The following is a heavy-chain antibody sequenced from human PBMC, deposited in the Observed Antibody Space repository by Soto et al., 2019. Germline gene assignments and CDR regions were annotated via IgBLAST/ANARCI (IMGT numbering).Heavy chain of an antibody. Sequence: GGSLRLSCAASGFTFSSYAMHWVRQAPGKGLEYVSAISSNGGSTYYANSVKGRFTISRDNSKKTLYLQMGSLRAEDMAVYYCARERDSSGYLSGLMDVWGQGTTVTVSS. V-gene: IGHV3-64*01. D-gene: IGHD3-22*01. CDR1: GFTFSSYA. J-gene: IGHJ6*02. CDR2: ISSNGGST. CDR3: ARERDSSGYLSGLMDV.